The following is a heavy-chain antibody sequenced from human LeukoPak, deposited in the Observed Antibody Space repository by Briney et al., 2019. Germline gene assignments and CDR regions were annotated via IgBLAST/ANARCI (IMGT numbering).Heavy chain of an antibody. CDR3: AREEEWLVSYFDY. J-gene: IGHJ4*02. D-gene: IGHD6-19*01. CDR1: GFTFSSYW. CDR2: IKQDGSEK. Sequence: PGGSLRLSCAASGFTFSSYWMSWVRQAPGKGLEWVANIKQDGSEKYYVDSVKVRFTISRDNAKNSLYLQMNSLRAEDTAVYYCAREEEWLVSYFDYWGQGTLVTVSS. V-gene: IGHV3-7*01.